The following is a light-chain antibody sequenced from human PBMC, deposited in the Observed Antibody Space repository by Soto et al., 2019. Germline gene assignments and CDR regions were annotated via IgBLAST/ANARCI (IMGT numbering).Light chain of an antibody. CDR1: SSSIGAGYD. CDR3: QSYDTSLSGYV. V-gene: IGLV1-40*01. CDR2: GNS. Sequence: QSVLTQPPSVSGAPGQRVTISCTGSSSSIGAGYDVHWYQQLPGTAPKLLIYGNSNRPSRVPDRFSGSRSGTLASLAITGLQAEDEADYYCQSYDTSLSGYVFGTGTKLTVL. J-gene: IGLJ1*01.